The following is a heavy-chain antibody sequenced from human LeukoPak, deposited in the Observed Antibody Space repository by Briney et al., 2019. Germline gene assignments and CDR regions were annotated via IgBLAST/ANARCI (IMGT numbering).Heavy chain of an antibody. CDR1: GITLSNYG. V-gene: IGHV3-23*01. J-gene: IGHJ4*02. D-gene: IGHD3-22*01. CDR3: AKRGVVIRVILVGFHREAYYFDS. CDR2: ISDTGGRT. Sequence: GGSLRLSCAVSGITLSNYGMTWVRQAPGKGLEWVAGISDTGGRTNYADSVEGRFTISRDNPKNTLYLQMNSLRAEDTAVYFCAKRGVVIRVILVGFHREAYYFDSWGQGALVTVSS.